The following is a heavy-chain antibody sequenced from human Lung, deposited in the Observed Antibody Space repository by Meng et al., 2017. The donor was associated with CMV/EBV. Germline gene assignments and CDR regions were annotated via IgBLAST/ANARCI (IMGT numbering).Heavy chain of an antibody. CDR1: GFSLSSTGLR. Sequence: SXPXLVXPTQTLTLTCTFSGFSLSSTGLRVNWIRQPPGKALEWLARIDWHDDKLYNTSLKTRLTISKDTFKNQVVLTMTDMDHVDTATYYCARTSDYYHVMDVWGQGXTVTVSS. V-gene: IGHV2-70D*14. CDR2: IDWHDDK. J-gene: IGHJ6*02. CDR3: ARTSDYYHVMDV.